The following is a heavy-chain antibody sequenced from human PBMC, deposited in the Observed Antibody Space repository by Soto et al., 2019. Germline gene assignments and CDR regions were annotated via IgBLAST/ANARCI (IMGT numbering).Heavy chain of an antibody. V-gene: IGHV3-30-3*01. CDR3: ARDYYRFNSGYGFRLDV. Sequence: QVQLVESGGGVVQPGRSLRLSCAASGFTFSSYAMHWVRQAPGKGLEWVAGISYDGSNKYYADSVKGRFTISRDNSKNTLYLQMNSLRAEDTAVYYCARDYYRFNSGYGFRLDVWGQGTTVTVSS. D-gene: IGHD5-12*01. J-gene: IGHJ6*02. CDR1: GFTFSSYA. CDR2: ISYDGSNK.